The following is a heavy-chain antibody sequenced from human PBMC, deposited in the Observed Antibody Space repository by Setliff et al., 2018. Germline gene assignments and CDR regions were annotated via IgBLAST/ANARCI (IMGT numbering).Heavy chain of an antibody. V-gene: IGHV1-18*01. CDR2: ISSYTGKT. CDR3: ARFGGSCSSSSCYASDL. J-gene: IGHJ3*01. CDR1: GYIFTTYG. Sequence: ASVKVSCKASGYIFTTYGFNWVRQAPGQGLEWMGMISSYTGKTTYAQKFQGRVTMTTDTSTGTGYMELRSLRSDDTAVYFCARFGGSCSSSSCYASDLWGQGTRVTVSS. D-gene: IGHD2-2*01.